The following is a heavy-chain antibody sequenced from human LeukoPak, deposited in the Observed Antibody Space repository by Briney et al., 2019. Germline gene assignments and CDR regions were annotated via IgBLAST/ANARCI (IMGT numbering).Heavy chain of an antibody. Sequence: GGSLRLSCAASGFTFSSYAMSWVRQAPGKGLEWVSAINTPGGSTYYADAVKGRFTISRDNSKNTLYLQMNSLRAEDTAVYYCAKSNWNDRGYFDYWGQGTLVTVSS. CDR3: AKSNWNDRGYFDY. D-gene: IGHD1-1*01. CDR1: GFTFSSYA. V-gene: IGHV3-23*01. J-gene: IGHJ4*02. CDR2: INTPGGST.